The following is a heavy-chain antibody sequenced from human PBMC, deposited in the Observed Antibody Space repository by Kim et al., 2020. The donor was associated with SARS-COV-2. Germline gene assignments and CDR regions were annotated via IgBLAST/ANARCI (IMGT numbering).Heavy chain of an antibody. CDR1: GFTFRSYW. CDR2: VSGDGTTT. D-gene: IGHD6-13*01. Sequence: GGSLRLSCAASGFTFRSYWMYWVRQVPGKGLMWVSRVSGDGTTTHYADSVKGRFTISRDNAKNTVFLQMNSLRAEETAVYFCARQWGSRSWAIMGCWGHGTLVTVSS. CDR3: ARQWGSRSWAIMGC. V-gene: IGHV3-74*01. J-gene: IGHJ4*01.